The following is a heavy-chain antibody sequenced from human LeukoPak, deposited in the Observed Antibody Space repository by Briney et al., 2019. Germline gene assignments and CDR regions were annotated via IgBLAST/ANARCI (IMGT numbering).Heavy chain of an antibody. V-gene: IGHV4-39*01. CDR2: IYYSGTT. J-gene: IGHJ4*02. CDR1: GGSISSSSYY. CDR3: ARQEAHGSSSLDY. Sequence: SETLSLTCTVSGGSISSSSYYWGWVRQPPGKGLEWIGSIYYSGTTYYNPSLKSRVTMSVDTSKNQFSLKLSSVIAADTAVNYCARQEAHGSSSLDYWGQGTLVTVSS. D-gene: IGHD6-6*01.